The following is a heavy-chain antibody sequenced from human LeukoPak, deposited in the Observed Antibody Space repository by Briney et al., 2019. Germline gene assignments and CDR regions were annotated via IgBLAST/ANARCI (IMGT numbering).Heavy chain of an antibody. J-gene: IGHJ4*02. Sequence: GGSLRLSCAASGFTFISYAIHWVRQAPGKGLEWVAVISFHGTDSFYADSVKGRFTISRDNSKNTLYLQMSSLRADDTAVYYCATPLLCSSSSCSVYWGQGTLVTVSS. CDR3: ATPLLCSSSSCSVY. V-gene: IGHV3-30*04. D-gene: IGHD2-2*01. CDR1: GFTFISYA. CDR2: ISFHGTDS.